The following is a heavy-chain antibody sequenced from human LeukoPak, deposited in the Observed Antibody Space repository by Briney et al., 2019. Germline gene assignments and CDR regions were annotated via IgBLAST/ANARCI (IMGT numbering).Heavy chain of an antibody. CDR1: GGSISSGGYS. CDR3: ARRRRIAGVGTDGLDI. D-gene: IGHD6-13*01. Sequence: PSETLSLTCAVSGGSISSGGYSWSWIRQPPGKGLEWIGYIYHSGSTNYNPSLKSRVTMSVDTSKNQFSLKLSSVTAADTAMYYCARRRRIAGVGTDGLDIWGQGTMVTVSS. CDR2: IYHSGST. V-gene: IGHV4-30-2*01. J-gene: IGHJ3*02.